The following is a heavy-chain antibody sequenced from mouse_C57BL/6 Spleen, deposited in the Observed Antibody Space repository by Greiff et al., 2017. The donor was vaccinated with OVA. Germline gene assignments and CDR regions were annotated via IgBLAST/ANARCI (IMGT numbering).Heavy chain of an antibody. Sequence: EVQLQQSGPELVKPGASVKISCKASGYSFTGYYMNWVKQSPEKSLEWIGEINPSTGGTTYNQKFKAKATLTVDKSSSTAYMQLKSLTSEDSAVYYCARAMGYAMDYWGQGTSVTVSA. J-gene: IGHJ4*01. CDR2: INPSTGGT. CDR3: ARAMGYAMDY. CDR1: GYSFTGYY. V-gene: IGHV1-42*01.